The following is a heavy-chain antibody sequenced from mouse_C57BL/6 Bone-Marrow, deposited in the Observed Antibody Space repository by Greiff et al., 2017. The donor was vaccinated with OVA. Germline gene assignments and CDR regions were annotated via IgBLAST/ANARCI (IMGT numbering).Heavy chain of an antibody. J-gene: IGHJ2*01. Sequence: DVQLQESGAELVRPGASVKLSCTASGFNIKDDYMHWVKQRPEQGLEWIGWIDPENGDTEYASKFQGKATITADTSSNPAYLQLSSLTSEDTAVYYCTSYGNFDYWGQGTTLTVSS. CDR2: IDPENGDT. CDR1: GFNIKDDY. CDR3: TSYGNFDY. V-gene: IGHV14-4*01. D-gene: IGHD2-1*01.